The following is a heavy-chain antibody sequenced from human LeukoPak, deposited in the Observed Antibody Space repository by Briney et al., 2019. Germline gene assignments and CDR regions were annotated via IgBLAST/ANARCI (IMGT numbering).Heavy chain of an antibody. CDR3: AKAVTGQWLPLDY. CDR2: IWYDGSDK. J-gene: IGHJ4*02. CDR1: GFTFSSYG. V-gene: IGHV3-33*06. D-gene: IGHD6-19*01. Sequence: GGSLRLSCAASGFTFSSYGMHWVRQAPGKGLEWVAVIWYDGSDKYYADSVKGRFTISRDNSKNTLYLQMNSLRAEDTAVYYCAKAVTGQWLPLDYWGQGTLVTVSS.